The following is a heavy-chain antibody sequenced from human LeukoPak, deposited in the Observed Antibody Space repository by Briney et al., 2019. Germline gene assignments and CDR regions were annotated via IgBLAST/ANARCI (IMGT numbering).Heavy chain of an antibody. D-gene: IGHD2-15*01. CDR1: GGSFSGYY. J-gene: IGHJ6*03. Sequence: PSETLSPTCAVYGGSFSGYYWSWIRQPPGKGLEWIGEINHSGSTNYNPSLKSRVTISVDTSKNQSSLKLSSVTAADTAVYYCSGCTYYMDVWGKGTTVTVSS. V-gene: IGHV4-34*03. CDR3: SGCTYYMDV. CDR2: INHSGST.